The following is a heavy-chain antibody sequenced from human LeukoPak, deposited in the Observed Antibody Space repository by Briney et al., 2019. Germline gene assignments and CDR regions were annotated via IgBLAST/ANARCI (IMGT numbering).Heavy chain of an antibody. Sequence: GGSLRLSCAASGFTFTNYALHWVRQAPGKGLEWVSSISSSSSYIYYADSVKGRFTISRDNAKNSLYLQMNSLRAEDTAVYFCARGSGYCTSTSCYVYYYYGMDVWGQGTTVTVSS. V-gene: IGHV3-21*01. CDR3: ARGSGYCTSTSCYVYYYYGMDV. J-gene: IGHJ6*02. D-gene: IGHD2-2*01. CDR2: ISSSSSYI. CDR1: GFTFTNYA.